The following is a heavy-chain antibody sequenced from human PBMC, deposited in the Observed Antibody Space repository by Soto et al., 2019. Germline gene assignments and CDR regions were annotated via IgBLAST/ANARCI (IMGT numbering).Heavy chain of an antibody. CDR2: INHSGST. J-gene: IGHJ3*02. Sequence: QVQLQQWGAGLLKPSETLSLTCAVYGGSFSGYYWSWIRQPPGKGLEWIGEINHSGSTNYNPSLKSRVTISVDTSKNQFSLKLSSVTAADTAVYYCARDGMITFGGVIVQPKDAFDIWGQGTMVTVPS. CDR1: GGSFSGYY. CDR3: ARDGMITFGGVIVQPKDAFDI. V-gene: IGHV4-34*01. D-gene: IGHD3-16*02.